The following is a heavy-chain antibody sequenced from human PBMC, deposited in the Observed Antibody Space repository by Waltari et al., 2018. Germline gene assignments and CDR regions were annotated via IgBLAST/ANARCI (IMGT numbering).Heavy chain of an antibody. V-gene: IGHV3-21*01. CDR1: GFTFSSYS. Sequence: EVQLVESGGGLVKPGGSLRLSCAASGFTFSSYSMNWVRQAPGKGLEWVSSISSSSSYIYYADSVKGRFTISGDNAKNSLYLQMNSLRAEDTAVYYCASTFMDLGGVIVKGDYWGQGTLVTVSS. CDR2: ISSSSSYI. D-gene: IGHD3-16*02. J-gene: IGHJ4*02. CDR3: ASTFMDLGGVIVKGDY.